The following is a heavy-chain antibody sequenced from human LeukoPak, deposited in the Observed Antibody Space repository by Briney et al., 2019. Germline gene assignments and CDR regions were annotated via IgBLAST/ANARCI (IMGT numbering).Heavy chain of an antibody. V-gene: IGHV4-39*07. CDR2: IYYSGST. CDR3: AGDGDCSGGSCYVDY. D-gene: IGHD2-15*01. Sequence: WIRQPPGKGLEWIGSIYYSGSTYYNPSLKSRVTISVDTSKNQFSLKLSSVTAADTAVYYCAGDGDCSGGSCYVDYWGQGTLVTVSS. J-gene: IGHJ4*02.